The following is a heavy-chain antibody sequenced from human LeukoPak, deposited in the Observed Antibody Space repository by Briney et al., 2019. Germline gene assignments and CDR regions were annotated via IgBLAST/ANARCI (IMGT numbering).Heavy chain of an antibody. D-gene: IGHD3-10*01. V-gene: IGHV3-7*03. CDR3: AKDKVLLWFGEPEGDY. Sequence: GGSLRLSCAASGFTFSSYWISWVRQAPGKGLEWVANIKQDGSEKYYVDSVKGRFTISRDNAKNSLYLQMNSLRAEDTAVYYCAKDKVLLWFGEPEGDYWGQGTLVTVSS. CDR1: GFTFSSYW. J-gene: IGHJ4*02. CDR2: IKQDGSEK.